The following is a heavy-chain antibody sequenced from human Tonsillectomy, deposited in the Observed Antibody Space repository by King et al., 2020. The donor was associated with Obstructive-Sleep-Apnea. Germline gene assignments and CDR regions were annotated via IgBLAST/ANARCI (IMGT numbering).Heavy chain of an antibody. V-gene: IGHV3-9*01. Sequence: VQLVESGGGLVQPGRSLRLSCAASGFTFDDYAMHWVRQAPGKGLEWVSGISWNSGSIGYADSVKGRFTISRDNAKNSLYLQMNSLRAEDTALYYCAKDRGPPLDPYYYYGMDVWGQGTTVTVSS. CDR1: GFTFDDYA. CDR2: ISWNSGSI. CDR3: AKDRGPPLDPYYYYGMDV. J-gene: IGHJ6*02.